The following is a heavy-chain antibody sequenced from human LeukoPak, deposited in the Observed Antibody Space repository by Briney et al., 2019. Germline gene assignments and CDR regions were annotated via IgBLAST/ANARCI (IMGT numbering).Heavy chain of an antibody. J-gene: IGHJ4*02. CDR2: IYHSGST. V-gene: IGHV4-34*01. D-gene: IGHD4-17*01. CDR3: ARASHDYGDYSHFDY. Sequence: SETLSLTCAVYGGSFSGYYWSWIRQPPGKGLEWIGEIYHSGSTNYNPSLKSRVTISLDKSKNQFSLKLYSVTAADTAVYYCARASHDYGDYSHFDYWGQGTLVTVSS. CDR1: GGSFSGYY.